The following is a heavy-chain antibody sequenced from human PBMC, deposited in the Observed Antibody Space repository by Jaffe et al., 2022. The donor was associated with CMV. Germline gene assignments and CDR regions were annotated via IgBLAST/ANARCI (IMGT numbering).Heavy chain of an antibody. CDR2: IYYSGST. CDR3: ARHEYGNWFDP. V-gene: IGHV4-39*01. J-gene: IGHJ5*02. Sequence: QLQLQESGPGLVKPSETLSLTCTVSGGSISSSSYYWGWIRQPPGKGLEWIGSIYYSGSTYYNPSLKSRVTISVDTSKNQFSLKLSSVTAADTAVYYCARHEYGNWFDPWGQGTLVTVSS. CDR1: GGSISSSSYY. D-gene: IGHD6-6*01.